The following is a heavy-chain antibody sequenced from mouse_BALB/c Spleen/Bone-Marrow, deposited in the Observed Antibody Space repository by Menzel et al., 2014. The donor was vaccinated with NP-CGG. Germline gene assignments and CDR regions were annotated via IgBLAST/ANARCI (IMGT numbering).Heavy chain of an antibody. CDR2: INPDSSTI. D-gene: IGHD2-3*01. CDR1: GFDFSRYW. J-gene: IGHJ1*01. Sequence: EVMLVESGGGLVQPGGSLELSCAASGFDFSRYWMSWVRQAPGKGLEWIGEINPDSSTINYTPSLKDKFIISRDNAKNTLYLQMDKVRSEDTALYYCTSNDGYYYWYCDVWGAGTTVTVSS. V-gene: IGHV4-1*02. CDR3: TSNDGYYYWYCDV.